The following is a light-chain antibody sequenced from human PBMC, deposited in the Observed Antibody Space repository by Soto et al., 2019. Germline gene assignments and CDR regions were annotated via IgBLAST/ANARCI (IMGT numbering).Light chain of an antibody. J-gene: IGKJ3*01. CDR3: QQYNNWPFT. CDR1: QSVSSN. CDR2: GAS. Sequence: EIVMTQSPATLSVSPGERATLSCRASQSVSSNLAWYQQKPGQAPRLLIYGASTSATGIPARFSGSGSGTEFTLNISSLQSGDFAVYYCQQYNNWPFTFGPGTKVDIK. V-gene: IGKV3-15*01.